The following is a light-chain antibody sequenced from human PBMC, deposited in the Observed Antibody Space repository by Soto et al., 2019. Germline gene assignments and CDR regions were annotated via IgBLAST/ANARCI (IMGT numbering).Light chain of an antibody. J-gene: IGKJ1*01. CDR2: GAS. CDR1: QSVNNN. Sequence: EIVMTQSPATLSVSPGERATLSCRASQSVNNNLAWYQQKPGQAPRLLISGASTRATGIPARFSGSGSETEFTLTISRLQSEDLAVYYCQQYNNWWTFGQGTKVEIK. CDR3: QQYNNWWT. V-gene: IGKV3-15*01.